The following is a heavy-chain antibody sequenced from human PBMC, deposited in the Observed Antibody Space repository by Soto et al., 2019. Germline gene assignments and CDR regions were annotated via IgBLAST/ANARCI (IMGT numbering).Heavy chain of an antibody. CDR2: IYWDDDK. J-gene: IGHJ4*02. V-gene: IGHV2-5*05. D-gene: IGHD3-16*01. CDR1: GFSLSTSGVG. CDR3: AHRGGQSYFNY. Sequence: QITLKESGPTLVKPTQTLTLTCTFSGFSLSTSGVGVGWIRQPPGKALEWLALIYWDDDKRYAPSLKSRVTITRDTSKNQVVLTMTNMDPEDTGTYYWAHRGGQSYFNYWGQGTLVTVSS.